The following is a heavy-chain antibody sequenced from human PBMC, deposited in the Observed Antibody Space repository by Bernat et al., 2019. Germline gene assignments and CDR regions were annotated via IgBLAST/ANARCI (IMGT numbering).Heavy chain of an antibody. CDR3: AKDGSNYGDRYDY. CDR1: GFTFSSYG. V-gene: IGHV3-33*06. CDR2: IWYDGSNK. D-gene: IGHD4-17*01. J-gene: IGHJ4*02. Sequence: QVQLVESGGGVVQPGRSLRLSCAASGFTFSSYGMHWVRQAPGKGLEWVAVIWYDGSNKYYADSVKGRFTISRDNSKNTLYLQMNSLRAEDTAVYYCAKDGSNYGDRYDYWGQGTLVTVSS.